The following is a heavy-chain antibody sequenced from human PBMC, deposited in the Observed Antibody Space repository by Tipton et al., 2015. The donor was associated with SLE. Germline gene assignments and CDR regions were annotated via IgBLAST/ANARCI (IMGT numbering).Heavy chain of an antibody. CDR3: ARGDIVATITYFDY. CDR2: IYYIGNT. D-gene: IGHD5-12*01. V-gene: IGHV4-61*01. J-gene: IGHJ4*02. CDR1: GVSVSSGSHY. Sequence: GLVKPSETLSLTCTVSGVSVSSGSHYWTWIRQSPGKGLEWIGYIYYIGNTNYHPSLKSRVTISVDTSKNQFSLKLSSVTAADTAVYYCARGDIVATITYFDYWGQGTLVTVSS.